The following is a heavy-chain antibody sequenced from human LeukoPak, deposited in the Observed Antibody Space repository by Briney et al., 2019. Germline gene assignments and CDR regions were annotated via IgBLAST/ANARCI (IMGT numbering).Heavy chain of an antibody. CDR2: ISYDGSNK. D-gene: IGHD2-2*02. CDR1: GFTFSSYG. J-gene: IGHJ5*02. CDR3: AKGDRDTPFDP. Sequence: PGGSLRLSCAASGFTFSSYGMHWVRQAPGKGLEWVAVISYDGSNKYYADSVKGRFTISRDNSKNTLYLQMNSLRAEDTAVYYCAKGDRDTPFDPWGQGTLVTVSS. V-gene: IGHV3-30*18.